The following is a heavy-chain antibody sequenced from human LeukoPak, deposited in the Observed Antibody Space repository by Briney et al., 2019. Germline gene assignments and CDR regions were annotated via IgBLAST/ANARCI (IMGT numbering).Heavy chain of an antibody. CDR3: ARDQGYCSGGSCRLFDY. V-gene: IGHV3-23*01. Sequence: PGGSLRLSCAASGFTFSSYAMSWVRQPPGKGLEWVSAISGSGGSTYYADSVKGRFTISRDNSKNTLYLQMNSLRAEDTAVYYCARDQGYCSGGSCRLFDYWGQGTLVTVSS. CDR2: ISGSGGST. D-gene: IGHD2-15*01. CDR1: GFTFSSYA. J-gene: IGHJ4*02.